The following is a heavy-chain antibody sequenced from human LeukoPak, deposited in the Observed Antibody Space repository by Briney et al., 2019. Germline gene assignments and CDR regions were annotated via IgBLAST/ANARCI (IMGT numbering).Heavy chain of an antibody. D-gene: IGHD5-18*01. V-gene: IGHV4-34*01. CDR3: ARKTRGYSYYYYGMDV. Sequence: SETLSLTCVVYGGSFSGYYWSWIRQPPGKGLEWIGEINHSGSTNYNPFLKSRVTISVDTSKNQFSLKLSSVTAADTAVYYCARKTRGYSYYYYGMDVWGQGTTVTVSS. CDR1: GGSFSGYY. J-gene: IGHJ6*02. CDR2: INHSGST.